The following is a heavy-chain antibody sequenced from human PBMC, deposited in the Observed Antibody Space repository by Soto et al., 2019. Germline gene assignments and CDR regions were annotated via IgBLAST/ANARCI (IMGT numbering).Heavy chain of an antibody. CDR3: ARQNGDLDS. D-gene: IGHD7-27*01. J-gene: IGHJ4*02. CDR1: GASISSGGHS. V-gene: IGHV4-30-2*01. CDR2: FSHTGGT. Sequence: SETLSLTCAVSGASISSGGHSWTWIRQPPGEGLEWIGYFSHTGGTYYNPSLKSRVIISVDGSKNHLSLKLRSVTAADTAVYYCARQNGDLDSWGQGTTVTVSS.